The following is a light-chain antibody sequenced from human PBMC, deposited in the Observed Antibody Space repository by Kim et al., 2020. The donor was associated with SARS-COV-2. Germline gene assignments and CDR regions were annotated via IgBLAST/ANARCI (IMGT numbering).Light chain of an antibody. CDR3: QSYDNSLSGWV. J-gene: IGLJ3*02. CDR2: GNS. V-gene: IGLV1-40*01. Sequence: QSALTQPPSVSGAPGQRVTISCTGSSSNIGADYDVHWYQQLPGTAPRLLISGNSNRPSGVPDRFSGTKSGTSASLAITGLQAEDEADYYCQSYDNSLSGWVFGGGTKLTVL. CDR1: SSNIGADYD.